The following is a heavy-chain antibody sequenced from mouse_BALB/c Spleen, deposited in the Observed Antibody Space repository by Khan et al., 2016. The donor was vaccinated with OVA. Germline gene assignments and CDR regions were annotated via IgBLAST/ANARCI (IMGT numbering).Heavy chain of an antibody. Sequence: QVQLQQSGAELVRPGASVKLSRKTSGYIFTSYWTHWVKQRSGQGLEWIARIYPGTGSTYYNEKFKGKATLTADQSPSTAYIQLSSLKSEDSAVYVCARGGYDTHAMDYWGQGTSVTVSS. J-gene: IGHJ4*01. CDR2: IYPGTGST. D-gene: IGHD2-3*01. CDR3: ARGGYDTHAMDY. V-gene: IGHV1S132*01. CDR1: GYIFTSYW.